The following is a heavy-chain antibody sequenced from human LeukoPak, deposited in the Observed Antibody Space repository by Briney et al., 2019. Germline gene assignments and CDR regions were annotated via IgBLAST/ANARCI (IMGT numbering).Heavy chain of an antibody. J-gene: IGHJ4*02. V-gene: IGHV4-39*01. Sequence: PSETLSLTCTVSGGSISSSSYYWGWIRQPPGKGLEWIGSIYYSGSTYYNPSLKSRVTISVDTSKNQFSLKLSSVPAADTAVYYCARHRVGATRQVEYWGQGTLVTVSS. D-gene: IGHD1-26*01. CDR3: ARHRVGATRQVEY. CDR1: GGSISSSSYY. CDR2: IYYSGST.